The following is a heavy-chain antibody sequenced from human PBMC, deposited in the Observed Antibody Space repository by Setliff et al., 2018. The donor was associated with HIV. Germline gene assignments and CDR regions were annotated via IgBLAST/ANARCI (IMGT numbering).Heavy chain of an antibody. D-gene: IGHD3-22*01. CDR1: GYTFTSYG. Sequence: GASVKVSCKASGYTFTSYGISWVRKAPGQGLEWMGWISTYNGNTNYAQKVQGRVIMTTDTSTSTAYMELRSLRSDDTAVYYCARTYYYDSSGYYGYYYYYYMDVWGKGTTVTAP. J-gene: IGHJ6*03. CDR2: ISTYNGNT. CDR3: ARTYYYDSSGYYGYYYYYYMDV. V-gene: IGHV1-18*04.